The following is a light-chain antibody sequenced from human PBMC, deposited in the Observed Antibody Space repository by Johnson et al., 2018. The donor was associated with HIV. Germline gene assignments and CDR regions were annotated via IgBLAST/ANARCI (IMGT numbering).Light chain of an antibody. CDR1: SSNIGKNY. CDR3: GTWDSSLGAWV. CDR2: ENK. Sequence: QSVLTQSHSVSAAPGQMVSISCSGSSSNIGKNYVSWYQQFPGTAPKLLIHENKKRPSGIPDRFSGSKSGTSATLDITGLQTGDEADYYCGTWDSSLGAWVFGTGTKVTVL. J-gene: IGLJ1*01. V-gene: IGLV1-51*02.